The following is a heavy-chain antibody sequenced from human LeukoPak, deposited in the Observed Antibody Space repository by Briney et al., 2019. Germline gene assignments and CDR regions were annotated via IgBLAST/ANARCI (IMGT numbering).Heavy chain of an antibody. Sequence: SETLSLTCTASGFTISSYSWSWIRQPPGKGLEWIAYIYYSGSTNYNPSLKSRVTISVDTSKNQFSLKLSSVTAADTAVYCCGSGAGTGFSSRSRLDYWGQGALVTVSS. D-gene: IGHD6-19*01. V-gene: IGHV4-59*01. CDR3: GSGAGTGFSSRSRLDY. CDR2: IYYSGST. J-gene: IGHJ4*02. CDR1: GFTISSYS.